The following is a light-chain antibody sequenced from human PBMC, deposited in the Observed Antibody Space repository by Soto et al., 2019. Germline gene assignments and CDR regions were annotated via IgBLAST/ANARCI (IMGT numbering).Light chain of an antibody. CDR3: QQYGTSPIA. J-gene: IGKJ5*01. Sequence: EIVLTQSPGTLSLSPGERATLSCRACQNVGGRFLAWYQQKPGQAPRLLINVASTRATGIPDRFSGSGSGTDFTLTISRLEPEDFAVYYCQQYGTSPIAFGQGTRLE. CDR1: QNVGGRF. V-gene: IGKV3-20*01. CDR2: VAS.